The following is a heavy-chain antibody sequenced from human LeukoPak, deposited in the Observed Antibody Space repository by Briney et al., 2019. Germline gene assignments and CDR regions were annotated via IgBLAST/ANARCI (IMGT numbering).Heavy chain of an antibody. CDR1: GFTFSSYW. CDR3: ARVKVVVVPAAIRWFDP. Sequence: GSLRLSCAASGFTFSSYWMSWVCQAPGKGLEWIGEINHSGSTNYNPSLKSRVTISVDTSKNQFSLKLSSVTAADTAVYYCARVKVVVVPAAIRWFDPWGQGTLVTVSS. CDR2: INHSGST. V-gene: IGHV4-34*01. D-gene: IGHD2-2*01. J-gene: IGHJ5*02.